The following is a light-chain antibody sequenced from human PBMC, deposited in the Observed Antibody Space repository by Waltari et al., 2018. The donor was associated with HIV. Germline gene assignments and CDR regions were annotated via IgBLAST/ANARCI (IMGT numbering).Light chain of an antibody. CDR2: DTT. CDR1: TGKVTSGHH. J-gene: IGLJ2*01. CDR3: LLSSGGTWL. Sequence: QTVVTQDPSLTVSPGETVTLTCCSNTGKVTSGHHPYWLQQKPGQAPQTPIYDTTNNHSWTPARFSGSLLGGKAALTLSGAQPEDEADYYCLLSSGGTWLFGGGTKLTVL. V-gene: IGLV7-46*01.